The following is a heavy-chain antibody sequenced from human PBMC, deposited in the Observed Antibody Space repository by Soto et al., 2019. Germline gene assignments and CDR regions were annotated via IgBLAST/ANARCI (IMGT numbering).Heavy chain of an antibody. CDR1: GFTFSSYG. CDR2: IWYDGSNK. V-gene: IGHV3-33*01. Sequence: PXECLRLSCAASGFTFSSYGVHWVRQAPGKGLEWVAIIWYDGSNKYYADSVKGRFTISRDNSKNTLYLQMNSLRAEDTAVYYCATAKSGSSGWSLRYWGQGTLVTVSS. J-gene: IGHJ4*02. D-gene: IGHD6-19*01. CDR3: ATAKSGSSGWSLRY.